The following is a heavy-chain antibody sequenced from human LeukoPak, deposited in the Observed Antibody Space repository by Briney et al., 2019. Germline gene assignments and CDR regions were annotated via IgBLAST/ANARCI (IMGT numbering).Heavy chain of an antibody. CDR1: GGSISSSSYY. D-gene: IGHD5-18*01. J-gene: IGHJ6*02. CDR2: IYYSGST. CDR3: ARGTARPLGYGMDV. V-gene: IGHV4-39*07. Sequence: SETLSLTCTVSGGSISSSSYYWGWIRQPPGKGLEWIGSIYYSGSTYYNPSLKSRVTISVDTSKNQFSLKLGSVTAADTAVYYCARGTARPLGYGMDVWGQGTTVTVSS.